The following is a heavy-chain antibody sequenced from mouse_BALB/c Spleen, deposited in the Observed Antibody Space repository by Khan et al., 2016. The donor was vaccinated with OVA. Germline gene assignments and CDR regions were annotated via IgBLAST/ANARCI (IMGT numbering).Heavy chain of an antibody. CDR2: ISYSGRT. Sequence: VQLKESGPGLVKPSQSLSLTCTVTGYSITSDYAWNWIRQFPGNKLEWMGYISYSGRTTYNPSLKSRISITRDTSKNQFFLQLISVPSEDTATYYSARSVTITTVVATDFDYWGQGTTLTVSS. V-gene: IGHV3-2*02. J-gene: IGHJ2*01. D-gene: IGHD1-1*01. CDR1: GYSITSDYA. CDR3: ARSVTITTVVATDFDY.